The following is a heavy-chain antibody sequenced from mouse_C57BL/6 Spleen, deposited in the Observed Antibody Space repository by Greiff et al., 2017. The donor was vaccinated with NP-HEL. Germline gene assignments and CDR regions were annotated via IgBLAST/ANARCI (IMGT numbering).Heavy chain of an antibody. CDR1: GYTFTSYD. D-gene: IGHD1-1*01. Sequence: VKLVESGPELVKPGASVKLSCKASGYTFTSYDINWVKQRPGQGLEWIGWIYPRDGSPKYNEKFKGKATLTVDTSSSTAYMELHSLTSEDSAVYFCARRGLATVVEGGFDYWGQGTTLTVSS. CDR2: IYPRDGSP. J-gene: IGHJ2*01. CDR3: ARRGLATVVEGGFDY. V-gene: IGHV1-85*01.